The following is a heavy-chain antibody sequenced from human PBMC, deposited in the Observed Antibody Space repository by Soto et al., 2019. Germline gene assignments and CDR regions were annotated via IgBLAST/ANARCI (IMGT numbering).Heavy chain of an antibody. CDR3: AATSGRGSGGAFDI. Sequence: GGSLRLSCAASGFTFDDYAMHWVRQAPGKGLEWVSLISGDGGSTYYADSVKGRFTISRDNSKNSLYPQMNSLRTEDTALYYCAATSGRGSGGAFDIWGQGAMVTVSS. J-gene: IGHJ3*02. D-gene: IGHD1-26*01. CDR2: ISGDGGST. CDR1: GFTFDDYA. V-gene: IGHV3-43*02.